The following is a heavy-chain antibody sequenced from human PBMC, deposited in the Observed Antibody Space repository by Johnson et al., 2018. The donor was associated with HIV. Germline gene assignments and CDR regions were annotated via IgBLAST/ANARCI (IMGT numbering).Heavy chain of an antibody. CDR1: GFTVSSNY. CDR3: ARDRSENAFDI. Sequence: VQLVESGGGLIQPGGSLRLSCAASGFTVSSNYMSWVRQAPGKGLEWVSVIYRGGRTYYADSGKGRFTISRDNSKNTRYLQMNSLRAEDTAVYYCARDRSENAFDIWGQGTMVTVSS. V-gene: IGHV3-53*01. J-gene: IGHJ3*02. CDR2: IYRGGRT.